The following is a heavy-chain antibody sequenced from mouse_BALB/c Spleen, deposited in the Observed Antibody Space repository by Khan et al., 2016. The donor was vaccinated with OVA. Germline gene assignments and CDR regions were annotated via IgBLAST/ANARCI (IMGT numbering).Heavy chain of an antibody. Sequence: VQLQESGPGLVQPSQSLSITCTVSGFSLTSYGVHWVRQSPGKGLEWLGVIWSGGSTDYNAAFISRLNISKENSKSQAFFKMNSLQANDTAIYYCARNYDYDEGLAYWGQGTLVTVSA. J-gene: IGHJ3*01. V-gene: IGHV2-2*02. D-gene: IGHD2-4*01. CDR1: GFSLTSYG. CDR3: ARNYDYDEGLAY. CDR2: IWSGGST.